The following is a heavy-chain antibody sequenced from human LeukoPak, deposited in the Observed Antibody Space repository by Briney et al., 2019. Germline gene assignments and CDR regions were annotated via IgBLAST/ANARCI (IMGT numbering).Heavy chain of an antibody. D-gene: IGHD3-10*01. CDR1: GGSISSGGYF. J-gene: IGHJ4*02. Sequence: SQTLSLTCTVSGGSISSGGYFWSWIRQPAGKGLEWIGRIYTSGSTNYNPSLNSRVSISVDTSTNQFSLKLSSVTAADTAVDYCAREGDWYYGSGSYYNVWGQGTLVTVSS. V-gene: IGHV4-61*02. CDR2: IYTSGST. CDR3: AREGDWYYGSGSYYNV.